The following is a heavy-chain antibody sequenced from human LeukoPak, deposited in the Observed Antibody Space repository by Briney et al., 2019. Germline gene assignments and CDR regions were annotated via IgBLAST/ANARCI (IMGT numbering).Heavy chain of an antibody. CDR2: ISSSSSYI. D-gene: IGHD2-2*01. V-gene: IGHV3-21*01. J-gene: IGHJ3*02. CDR3: ARDAGQLLQRGAFDI. CDR1: GFTFSTYS. Sequence: GGSLRLSCAASGFTFSTYSINWVRQAPGKGLEWVSSISSSSSYIYYADSVQGRFTISRDNAKNSLYLQMNSLRAEDTAVYYCARDAGQLLQRGAFDIWGQGTMVTVSS.